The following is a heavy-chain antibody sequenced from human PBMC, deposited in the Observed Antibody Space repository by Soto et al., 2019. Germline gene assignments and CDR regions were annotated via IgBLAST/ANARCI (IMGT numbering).Heavy chain of an antibody. D-gene: IGHD3-10*01. J-gene: IGHJ4*03. Sequence: RESRRLSCAASGFTFSSYGMHWVRQAPGKGLEWVSVISGGGGNKYYADSVKGRFTISRDNSKNTLYLQMNSLRAEDTAVYYCAKYLNLCPRAPFSGYFDYWGQGTLVTGS. CDR1: GFTFSSYG. CDR2: ISGGGGNK. V-gene: IGHV3-23*01. CDR3: AKYLNLCPRAPFSGYFDY.